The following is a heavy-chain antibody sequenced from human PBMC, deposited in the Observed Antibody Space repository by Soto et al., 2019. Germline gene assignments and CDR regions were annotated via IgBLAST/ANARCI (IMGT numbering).Heavy chain of an antibody. D-gene: IGHD5-18*01. CDR2: IDPIDSYT. CDR1: GYSFTSYW. J-gene: IGHJ6*02. V-gene: IGHV5-10-1*01. Sequence: GESLTISCKGSGYSFTSYWISWVRQMPGKGLEWMGRIDPIDSYTNYSPSFQGHVTISADKSISTAYLQWSSLKASDTAMYYCARTSMQSRGYSYGHGGMDVWGQGTTVTVSS. CDR3: ARTSMQSRGYSYGHGGMDV.